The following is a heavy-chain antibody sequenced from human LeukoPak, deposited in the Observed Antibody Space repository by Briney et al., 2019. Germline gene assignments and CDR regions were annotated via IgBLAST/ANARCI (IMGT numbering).Heavy chain of an antibody. CDR3: VRELGPFTGFDY. V-gene: IGHV3-33*01. J-gene: IGHJ4*02. Sequence: GGSLRLSCVASGFTFNNYGMHWVRQAPGEGLEWVAVIWSNGRNKYYADSVKGRFAISRDNSKNTLDLQMNSLRADDTAVYYCVRELGPFTGFDYWGQGTLVTVSS. CDR1: GFTFNNYG. CDR2: IWSNGRNK. D-gene: IGHD3-16*01.